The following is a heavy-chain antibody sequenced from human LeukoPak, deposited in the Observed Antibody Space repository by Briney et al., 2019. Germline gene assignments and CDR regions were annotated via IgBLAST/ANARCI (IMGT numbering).Heavy chain of an antibody. CDR3: ARRTSNPVGAIDF. CDR2: ISSSGSS. D-gene: IGHD1-26*01. J-gene: IGHJ4*02. V-gene: IGHV4-39*01. CDR1: GGSISSSDYY. Sequence: SEPLSLTCTVSGGSISSSDYYWGWIRQPPGKGLEWIGAISSSGSSYYNPSLKSRVTISVDSSKNQFSLKLSSVTAADTAVYYCARRTSNPVGAIDFWGQGTLVTVSS.